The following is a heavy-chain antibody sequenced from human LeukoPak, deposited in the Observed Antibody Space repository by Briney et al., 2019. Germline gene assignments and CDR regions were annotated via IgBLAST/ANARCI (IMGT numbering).Heavy chain of an antibody. CDR2: INHSGST. J-gene: IGHJ4*02. D-gene: IGHD3-9*01. Sequence: SETLSLTCAVYGGSFSGYYWSWIRQPPGKGLEWIGEINHSGSTNYNPSLKSRVTMPVDTSKNQFSLKLSSVTAADTAVYYCAKYDILTGSFGYWGQGTLVTVSS. V-gene: IGHV4-34*10. CDR1: GGSFSGYY. CDR3: AKYDILTGSFGY.